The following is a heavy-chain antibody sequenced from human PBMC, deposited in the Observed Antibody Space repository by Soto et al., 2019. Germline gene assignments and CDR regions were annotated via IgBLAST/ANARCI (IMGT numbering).Heavy chain of an antibody. CDR1: GYTLTGYY. V-gene: IGHV1-2*04. D-gene: IGHD5-18*01. CDR3: ARDLGGYSYGDYDAFDI. Sequence: ASVKVSCKASGYTLTGYYMHWVRQAPGQGLEWMGWINPNSSGTNYAQKFQGWVTMTRDTSISTAYMELSRLRSDDTAVYYCARDLGGYSYGDYDAFDIWGQGTMVTVSS. J-gene: IGHJ3*02. CDR2: INPNSSGT.